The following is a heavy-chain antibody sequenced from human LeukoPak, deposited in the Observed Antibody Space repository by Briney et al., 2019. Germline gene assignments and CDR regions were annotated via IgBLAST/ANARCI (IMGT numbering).Heavy chain of an antibody. Sequence: GGSLRLSCAASGFTVSSNYMSWVRQAPGKGLEWVSVIYSGGSTYYADSVKGRFTISRDNSKNTLYLQMNSLRAEDTAVYYCARYQAGLDYFDYWGQGTLVTVSS. J-gene: IGHJ4*02. V-gene: IGHV3-53*01. D-gene: IGHD6-19*01. CDR3: ARYQAGLDYFDY. CDR1: GFTVSSNY. CDR2: IYSGGST.